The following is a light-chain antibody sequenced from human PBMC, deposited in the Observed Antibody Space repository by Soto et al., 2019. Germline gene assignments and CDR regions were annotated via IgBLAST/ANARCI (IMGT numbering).Light chain of an antibody. CDR1: QSIGSW. Sequence: DIQMTQSPSTLSAFVGDRVTITCRASQSIGSWLAWYQQKAGKAPKLLIYKTSSLESGVPSRFSGSGSGKEFTLTISSLQPDDFATYFCQQYSSFPWTFGQGTKVEIK. J-gene: IGKJ1*01. CDR3: QQYSSFPWT. V-gene: IGKV1-5*03. CDR2: KTS.